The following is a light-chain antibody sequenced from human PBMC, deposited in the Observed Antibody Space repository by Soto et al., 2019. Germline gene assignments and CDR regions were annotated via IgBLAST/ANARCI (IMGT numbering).Light chain of an antibody. CDR2: EVS. CDR3: TSYTSSSTLDV. CDR1: SSDVGGYNY. Sequence: QSMLTQPASVSGSTGQSITISCTGTSSDVGGYNYVSWYQQHPGKAPKLMIYEVSNRPLGVSNRFSGSKSGNTASLTISGLQAEDEADYYCTSYTSSSTLDVFGNGTKVTVL. V-gene: IGLV2-14*01. J-gene: IGLJ1*01.